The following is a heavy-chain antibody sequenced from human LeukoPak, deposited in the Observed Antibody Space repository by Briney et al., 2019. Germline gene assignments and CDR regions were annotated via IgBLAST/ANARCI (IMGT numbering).Heavy chain of an antibody. J-gene: IGHJ4*02. Sequence: ASVKVSCKASGYTFSDYYMNWVRQAPGQGLELMGWINPYTGDTHYAENFQGRVTMTRDTSLTTAYMELTRLRSDDTAFYFCARAARYHDWLSPSDYWGQGTLVTVSS. V-gene: IGHV1-2*02. D-gene: IGHD3-9*01. CDR3: ARAARYHDWLSPSDY. CDR1: GYTFSDYY. CDR2: INPYTGDT.